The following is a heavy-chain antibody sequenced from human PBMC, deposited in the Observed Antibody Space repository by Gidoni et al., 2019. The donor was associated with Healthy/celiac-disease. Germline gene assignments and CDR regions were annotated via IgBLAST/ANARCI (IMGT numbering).Heavy chain of an antibody. CDR2: ISPTGGGT. CDR1: GYTFTTYD. D-gene: IGHD1-26*01. Sequence: VQLVQSGAEVKMPGASVRVSCKASGYTFTTYDMHWVRQAPGQGLEWMGLISPTGGGTSYAQKFQGRVTMTSDTSTSTVYIELSSLRSEDTAVYYCARVLYSGFDYWGQGTLVTVSS. CDR3: ARVLYSGFDY. V-gene: IGHV1-46*01. J-gene: IGHJ4*02.